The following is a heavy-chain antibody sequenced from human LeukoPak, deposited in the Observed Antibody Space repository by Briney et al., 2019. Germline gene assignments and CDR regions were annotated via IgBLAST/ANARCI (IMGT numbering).Heavy chain of an antibody. CDR2: ISSSGSTI. J-gene: IGHJ4*02. D-gene: IGHD4-17*01. CDR1: GFTFSDYY. CDR3: AKDEVTTMLSYFDY. Sequence: GGSLRPPCAASGFTFSDYYMSWIRQAPGKGLEWVSYISSSGSTIYYADSVKGRFTISRDNAKNTLYLQMNSLRAEDTAVYYCAKDEVTTMLSYFDYWGQGTLVTVSS. V-gene: IGHV3-11*01.